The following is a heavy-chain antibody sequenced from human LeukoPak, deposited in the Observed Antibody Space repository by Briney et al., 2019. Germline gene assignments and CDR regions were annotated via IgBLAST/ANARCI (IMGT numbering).Heavy chain of an antibody. D-gene: IGHD3-22*01. J-gene: IGHJ4*02. CDR1: GFTFSTYA. V-gene: IGHV3-30*04. Sequence: PGRSLRLSCATSGFTFSTYAMHWVRQAPGKGLEWVAVISFDGTDKYYADSVKGRFTISRDSSKNTLYLQMNSLRAVDSAVYYCARQDDKYGGDYWGQGTLVTVSS. CDR3: ARQDDKYGGDY. CDR2: ISFDGTDK.